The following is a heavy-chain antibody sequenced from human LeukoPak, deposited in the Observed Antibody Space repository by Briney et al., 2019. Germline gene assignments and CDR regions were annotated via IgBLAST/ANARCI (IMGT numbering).Heavy chain of an antibody. CDR3: ARGSPMTSSGYYNH. CDR2: IIPIFGTA. Sequence: SVKVPCKASGGTFSSYVISWVRQAPGQGLEWMGGIIPIFGTANYAQKFQGRVTITADESTSTAYMELSSLRSEDTAVYYCARGSPMTSSGYYNHWGQGTLVTVSS. V-gene: IGHV1-69*13. J-gene: IGHJ4*02. D-gene: IGHD3-22*01. CDR1: GGTFSSYV.